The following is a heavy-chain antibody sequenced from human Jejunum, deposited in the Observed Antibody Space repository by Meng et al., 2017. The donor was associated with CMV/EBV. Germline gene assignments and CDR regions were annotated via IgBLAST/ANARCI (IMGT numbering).Heavy chain of an antibody. V-gene: IGHV3-21*06. J-gene: IGHJ4*02. CDR1: AFTFSTYM. D-gene: IGHD1-26*01. CDR3: GRVLKGGTYLDY. CDR2: ISISDYK. Sequence: CVASAFTFSTYMLTWVRQAPGKGLGWVASISISDYKFYADSVKGRFSISRDNAKNSLYLHMSSLRGEDTAVYYCGRVLKGGTYLDYWGQGTQVTVSS.